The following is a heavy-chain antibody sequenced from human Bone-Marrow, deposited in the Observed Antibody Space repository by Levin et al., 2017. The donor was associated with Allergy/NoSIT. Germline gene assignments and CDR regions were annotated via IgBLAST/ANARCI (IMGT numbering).Heavy chain of an antibody. D-gene: IGHD1-14*01. CDR3: ARGRNNAFDI. V-gene: IGHV6-1*01. Sequence: SQTLSLPCAISGDSLSSNGVAWNWIRQSPSRGLEWLGRTYYRSKWNTDYAPSVKSRITVTPDTSKSQFSLQLNSVIPEDTAVYYCARGRNNAFDIWGQGTIVTVSS. CDR1: GDSLSSNGVA. J-gene: IGHJ3*02. CDR2: TYYRSKWNT.